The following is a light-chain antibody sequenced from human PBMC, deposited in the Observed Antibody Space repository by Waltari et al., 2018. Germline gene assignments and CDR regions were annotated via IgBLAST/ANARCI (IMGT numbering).Light chain of an antibody. J-gene: IGKJ1*01. Sequence: DIQMTQSPSTLSASVGDRVTITCRASQSIDSWLAWYQQKPGKAPKLLIYDASSLERGVPSRFSGSGSGTEFTLTISSLQPDDFATYYCQQYKSYKTFGQGTRVEIK. V-gene: IGKV1-5*01. CDR1: QSIDSW. CDR3: QQYKSYKT. CDR2: DAS.